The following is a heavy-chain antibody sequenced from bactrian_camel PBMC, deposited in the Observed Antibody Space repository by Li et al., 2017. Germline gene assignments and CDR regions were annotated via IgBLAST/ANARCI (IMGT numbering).Heavy chain of an antibody. J-gene: IGHJ6*01. D-gene: IGHD2*01. CDR3: AAPTSCSGGYCAYVVGRFGY. CDR2: IYGDGTNT. CDR1: GFTFSTYE. Sequence: HVQLVESGGGLVQPGGSLRLSCAASGFTFSTYEMTWVRQTPGKGLEWLSSIYGDGTNTNYADSVKGRFTISRDNAKNTVYLQMNSLKSEDTALYYCAAPTSCSGGYCAYVVGRFGYWGQGTQVTVS. V-gene: IGHV3S6*01.